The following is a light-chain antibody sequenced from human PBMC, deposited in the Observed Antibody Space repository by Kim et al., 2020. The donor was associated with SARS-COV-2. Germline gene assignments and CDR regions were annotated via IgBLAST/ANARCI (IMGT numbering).Light chain of an antibody. Sequence: QRGTSSCTGSSSNVGAGYDVHWYPQLPGTAPIPIIYGISNRPSGVPDRFSGSKSGTSASLAITGLQAEDGADYYCQSYDSSLSGWVFGGGTPLTVL. CDR1: SSNVGAGYD. V-gene: IGLV1-40*01. CDR2: GIS. CDR3: QSYDSSLSGWV. J-gene: IGLJ3*02.